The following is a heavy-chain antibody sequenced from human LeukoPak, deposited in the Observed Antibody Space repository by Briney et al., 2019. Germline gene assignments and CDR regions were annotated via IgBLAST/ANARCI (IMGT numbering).Heavy chain of an antibody. CDR3: ARDDTVIHFDY. J-gene: IGHJ4*02. CDR1: GFTFSSYE. D-gene: IGHD3-16*02. Sequence: GGSLRLSCAASGFTFSSYEMNWVRQAPGEGLEWVSYISSSGSTIYYADSVKGRFTISRDNAKNSLYLQMNSLRAEDTAVYYCARDDTVIHFDYWGQGTLVTVSS. CDR2: ISSSGSTI. V-gene: IGHV3-48*03.